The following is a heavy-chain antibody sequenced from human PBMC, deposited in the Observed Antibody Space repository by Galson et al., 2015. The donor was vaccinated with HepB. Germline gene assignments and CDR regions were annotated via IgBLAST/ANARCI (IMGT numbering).Heavy chain of an antibody. Sequence: SLRLSCAASGFTFSSYAMHWVRQAPGKGLEWVAVISYDGSNKYYADSVKGRFTISRDNSKSTLYLQMNSLRAEDTAVYYCARAQDIVVVVAATGFEEKYFQHWGQGTLVTVSS. J-gene: IGHJ1*01. V-gene: IGHV3-30*04. CDR1: GFTFSSYA. CDR3: ARAQDIVVVVAATGFEEKYFQH. CDR2: ISYDGSNK. D-gene: IGHD2-15*01.